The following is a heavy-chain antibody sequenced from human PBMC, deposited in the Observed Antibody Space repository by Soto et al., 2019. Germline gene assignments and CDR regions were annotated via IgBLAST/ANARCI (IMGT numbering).Heavy chain of an antibody. V-gene: IGHV3-23*01. J-gene: IGHJ4*02. D-gene: IGHD4-17*01. CDR1: GFTFSSYA. CDR3: AKDLSVTVKKANYFDY. CDR2: ISGGGGST. Sequence: GGSLRLSCAASGFTFSSYAMSWVRQAPGKGLEWVSEISGGGGSTYYADSVKGRFTISRDNSKNTLYLQMNSLRAEDTAVYYCAKDLSVTVKKANYFDYWGQGTLVTVSS.